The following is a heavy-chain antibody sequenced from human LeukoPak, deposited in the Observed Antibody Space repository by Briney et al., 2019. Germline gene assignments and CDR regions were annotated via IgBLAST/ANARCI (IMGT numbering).Heavy chain of an antibody. CDR2: ISGSGGST. CDR3: AKDWGSTGTAPLDY. V-gene: IGHV3-23*01. D-gene: IGHD1-1*01. CDR1: GFTFSSYA. J-gene: IGHJ4*02. Sequence: GGSLRLSCAASGFTFSSYAMSWVRQAPGKGLEWVSAISGSGGSTYYADSVKGRFTISRDNSKSTLYLQMNSLRAEDTAVYYCAKDWGSTGTAPLDYWGQGTLVTVSS.